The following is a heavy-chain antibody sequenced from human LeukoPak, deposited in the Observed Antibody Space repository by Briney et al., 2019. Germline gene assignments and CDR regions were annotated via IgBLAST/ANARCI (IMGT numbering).Heavy chain of an antibody. V-gene: IGHV3-64D*09. Sequence: PGGSLRLSCSASGFTFSNYAMNWVRQAPGKGLEYVSSISSNGGSTFYADSLKGRFTISSDNSKNTLYLQMSSLRAEDKAVYYCVKATEYYSDSRGDYWGQGSLVTVSS. J-gene: IGHJ4*02. CDR2: ISSNGGST. D-gene: IGHD3-22*01. CDR1: GFTFSNYA. CDR3: VKATEYYSDSRGDY.